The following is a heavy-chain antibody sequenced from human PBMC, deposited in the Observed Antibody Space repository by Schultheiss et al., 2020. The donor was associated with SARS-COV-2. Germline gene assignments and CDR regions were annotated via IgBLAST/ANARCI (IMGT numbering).Heavy chain of an antibody. CDR1: GGSISSYY. V-gene: IGHV4-59*01. CDR2: IYYSGST. D-gene: IGHD3-3*01. J-gene: IGHJ4*02. CDR3: ARGIRGFLEGFDY. Sequence: SQTLSLTCTVSGGSISSYYWSWIRQPPGKGLEWIGYIYYSGSTNYNPSLKSRVTISVDTSKNQFSLKLSSVTAADTAVYYCARGIRGFLEGFDYWGQGTLVTVSS.